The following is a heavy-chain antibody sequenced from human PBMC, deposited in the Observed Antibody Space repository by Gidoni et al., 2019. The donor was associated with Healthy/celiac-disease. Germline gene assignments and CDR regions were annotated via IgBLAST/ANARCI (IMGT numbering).Heavy chain of an antibody. CDR2: IWYDGSNK. V-gene: IGHV3-33*08. Sequence: VQLVDSGGGVVQPGRSLRLSCAASGFTFSSYVLHWVRQAPGKGLGWVAVIWYDGSNKYYADSVKGRFTISRDNSKNKLYLQMKSLRAEDTAVYYCARDGGYCSSTSCSSWGFDYWGQGTLVTVSS. J-gene: IGHJ4*02. CDR1: GFTFSSYV. CDR3: ARDGGYCSSTSCSSWGFDY. D-gene: IGHD2-2*01.